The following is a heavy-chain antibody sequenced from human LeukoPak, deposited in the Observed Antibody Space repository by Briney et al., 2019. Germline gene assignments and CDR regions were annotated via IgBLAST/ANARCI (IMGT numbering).Heavy chain of an antibody. Sequence: GGSLRLSCAASGFSFSTSAMNWVRQAPGKGLEWVSGISGSGVSTYYADSVKGRFTISRDDSKDSLHLHMNSLRAEDTAVYYCARDRSGTTLPDYWGQGTLVTVSS. CDR3: ARDRSGTTLPDY. D-gene: IGHD1-7*01. CDR2: ISGSGVST. CDR1: GFSFSTSA. J-gene: IGHJ4*02. V-gene: IGHV3-23*01.